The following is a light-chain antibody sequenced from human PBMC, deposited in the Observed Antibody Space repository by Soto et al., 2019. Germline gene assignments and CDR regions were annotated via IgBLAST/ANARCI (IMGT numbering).Light chain of an antibody. Sequence: EIVLTQSPATLSLSPGERATLSCRASQSVSSYLAWYQQKPGQAPRLLIYDASNRATGIPARFSGSGSGTDFTLAISSLEAEEFAVYYCQRRSNGRPWTVGEGTKV. CDR2: DAS. CDR1: QSVSSY. V-gene: IGKV3-11*01. J-gene: IGKJ1*01. CDR3: QRRSNGRPWT.